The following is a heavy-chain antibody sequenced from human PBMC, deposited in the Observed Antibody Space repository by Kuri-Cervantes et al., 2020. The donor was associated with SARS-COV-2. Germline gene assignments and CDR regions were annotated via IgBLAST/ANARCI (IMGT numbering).Heavy chain of an antibody. Sequence: GESLKISCAASGFTFSNAWMNWVRQAPGKGLEWVSAISGSGGSTYYADSVKGRFTISRDNSKNTLYLQMNSLRAEDTAVYYCAKAPYGDKGAFDYWGQGTLVTVSS. CDR3: AKAPYGDKGAFDY. CDR2: ISGSGGST. V-gene: IGHV3-23*01. J-gene: IGHJ4*02. CDR1: GFTFSNAW. D-gene: IGHD4-17*01.